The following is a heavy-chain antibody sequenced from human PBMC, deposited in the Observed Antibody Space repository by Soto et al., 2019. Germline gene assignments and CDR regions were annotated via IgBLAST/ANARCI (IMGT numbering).Heavy chain of an antibody. CDR1: GFTFRDYY. V-gene: IGHV3-11*01. CDR2: ISPSGSST. Sequence: QVQLVESGGGLVKPGGSLRLSCAASGFTFRDYYVSWIRRSPEKGLEWVAYISPSGSSTYYADSVKGRFTISRDNADNYLYLQMNNLRAEDTAVYYCARGHYGLDVWGQGTTVTVSS. CDR3: ARGHYGLDV. J-gene: IGHJ6*02.